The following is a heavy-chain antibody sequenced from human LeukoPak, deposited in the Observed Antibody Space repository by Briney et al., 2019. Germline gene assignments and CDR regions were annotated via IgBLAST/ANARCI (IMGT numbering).Heavy chain of an antibody. CDR3: ARKGGGDVNAFDI. V-gene: IGHV3-21*01. CDR1: GFSFSSYT. D-gene: IGHD2-21*02. Sequence: PGGSLRLSCAASGFSFSSYTLNWVRQAPGKGLEWVSSIISSISYIYYADSVKGRFTISRDNAKNSLYLQMHSLRAEDTAVYYCARKGGGDVNAFDIWGQGTMVTVSS. CDR2: IISSISYI. J-gene: IGHJ3*02.